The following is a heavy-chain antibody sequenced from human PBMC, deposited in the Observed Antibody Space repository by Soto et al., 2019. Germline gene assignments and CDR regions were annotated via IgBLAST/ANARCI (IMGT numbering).Heavy chain of an antibody. CDR1: GYSISSGCF. Sequence: SETLSLTCAVSGYSISSGCFWGCIRQPPGKGLEWIANMYHDGNTHYNPSLKSRVTMSVDTSKNQFSLKLNSVTAADTAVYYCARESYSGYHSYDYWGQGILVTFYS. V-gene: IGHV4-38-2*02. J-gene: IGHJ4*02. CDR3: ARESYSGYHSYDY. D-gene: IGHD5-12*01. CDR2: MYHDGNT.